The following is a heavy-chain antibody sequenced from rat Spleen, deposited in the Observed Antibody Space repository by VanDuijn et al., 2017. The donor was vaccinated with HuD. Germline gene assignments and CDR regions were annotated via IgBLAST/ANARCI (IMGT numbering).Heavy chain of an antibody. Sequence: EVQLQESGPGLVKPSQSLSLTCSVTGYSITSSYRWNWIRKFPGNKLEWMGYINSAGNTLYNPSLKSRISITRDTSKNQFFLQVNSVTTEDTATYYCARHEDYGGYSRDFFDYWGQGVRVTVSS. CDR2: INSAGNT. V-gene: IGHV3-3*01. D-gene: IGHD1-11*01. CDR3: ARHEDYGGYSRDFFDY. J-gene: IGHJ2*01. CDR1: GYSITSSYR.